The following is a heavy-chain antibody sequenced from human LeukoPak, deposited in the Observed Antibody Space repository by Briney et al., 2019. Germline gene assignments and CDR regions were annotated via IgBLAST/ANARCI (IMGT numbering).Heavy chain of an antibody. CDR2: ISYDGSNK. D-gene: IGHD5-18*01. V-gene: IGHV3-30*04. CDR3: ARDSRWIQFDY. J-gene: IGHJ4*02. CDR1: GFTFSSYA. Sequence: GGSLRLSCAASGFTFSSYAMHWVRQAPGKGLEWVAVISYDGSNKYYADSVKGRFTVSRDNSKNTLYLQMSSLRADDTAVYYCARDSRWIQFDYWGQGTLVTVSS.